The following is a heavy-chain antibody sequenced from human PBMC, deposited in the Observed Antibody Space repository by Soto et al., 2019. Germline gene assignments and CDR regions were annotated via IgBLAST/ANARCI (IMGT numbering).Heavy chain of an antibody. CDR3: ARHRPRVVMVGASRYYFDY. CDR2: IYYSGST. V-gene: IGHV4-59*08. CDR1: GGSISSYY. J-gene: IGHJ4*01. D-gene: IGHD2-15*01. Sequence: SETLSLTCTVSGGSISSYYWSWIRQPPGKGLEWIGYIYYSGSTNYNPSLRSRVTISVDTSKNQFSLKLSSVTAADTAVYYCARHRPRVVMVGASRYYFDYWGHGTLVTVSS.